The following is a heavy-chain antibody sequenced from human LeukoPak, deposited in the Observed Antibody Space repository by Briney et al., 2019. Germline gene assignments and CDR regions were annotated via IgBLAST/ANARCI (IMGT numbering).Heavy chain of an antibody. CDR1: GFTFSSYG. D-gene: IGHD5-18*01. J-gene: IGHJ4*02. Sequence: PGGSLRLSCAASGFTFSSYGMHWVRQAPGKGLEWVAVIWYDGSNKYYADSMKGRFTISRDNSKNTLYLQMNSLRAEDTAVYYCARDRTGTAMVAAYWGQGTLVTVSS. CDR2: IWYDGSNK. CDR3: ARDRTGTAMVAAY. V-gene: IGHV3-33*01.